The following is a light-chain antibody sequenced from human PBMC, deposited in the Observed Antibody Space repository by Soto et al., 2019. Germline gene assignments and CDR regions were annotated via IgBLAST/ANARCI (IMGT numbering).Light chain of an antibody. CDR3: QHYHNWPPWT. CDR1: QSVKSN. J-gene: IGKJ1*01. Sequence: EIVMTQSPATLSVSPAERVTLSCRASQSVKSNLAWYQQKFGQAPRLLIYGASTRATGVPARFSGSGSGTEFTLTISSLQSEDFAVYYCQHYHNWPPWTFGQGTKVEI. V-gene: IGKV3-15*01. CDR2: GAS.